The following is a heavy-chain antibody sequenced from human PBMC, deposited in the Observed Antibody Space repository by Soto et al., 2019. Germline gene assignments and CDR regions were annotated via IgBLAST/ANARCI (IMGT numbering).Heavy chain of an antibody. J-gene: IGHJ4*02. V-gene: IGHV3-74*01. CDR3: ARDGEGY. Sequence: GGSLRLSCAASGFTFSSYWMHWVRQVPGKGLVWVSRINTDGSETNYADSVKGRFTVSRDNAKNTQYLQMNNLRVEDTAVYYCARDGEGYWGQGTLVTVSS. CDR2: INTDGSET. CDR1: GFTFSSYW. D-gene: IGHD2-21*01.